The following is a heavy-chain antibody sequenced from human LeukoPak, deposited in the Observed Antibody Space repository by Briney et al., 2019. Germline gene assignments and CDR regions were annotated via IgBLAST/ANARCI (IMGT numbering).Heavy chain of an antibody. CDR2: INPGDSDT. D-gene: IGHD1-26*01. J-gene: IGHJ3*02. CDR1: GYSFTTYW. CDR3: ASPRVGATAFDI. V-gene: IGHV5-51*01. Sequence: GESLKISGKGSGYSFTTYWIGWVRHMPGKGLEYMGIINPGDSDTRYSPSFQGQVTISVDKSISTAYLQWSSLKASDTAMYYCASPRVGATAFDIWGQGTLVTVSS.